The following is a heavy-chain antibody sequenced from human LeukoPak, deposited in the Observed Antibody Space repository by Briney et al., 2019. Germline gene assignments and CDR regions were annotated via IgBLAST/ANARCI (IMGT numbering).Heavy chain of an antibody. CDR1: GGSISSYY. CDR2: IYYSGST. V-gene: IGHV4-59*01. J-gene: IGHJ4*02. CDR3: ARYIVSEQRADYGDYVEEAPYYFDY. D-gene: IGHD4-17*01. Sequence: SETLSLTCTVSGGSISSYYWSWIRQPPGKGLEWIGYIYYSGSTNYNPSLKSRVTISVDTSKNQFSLKLSSVTAADTAVYYCARYIVSEQRADYGDYVEEAPYYFDYWGQGTLVTVSS.